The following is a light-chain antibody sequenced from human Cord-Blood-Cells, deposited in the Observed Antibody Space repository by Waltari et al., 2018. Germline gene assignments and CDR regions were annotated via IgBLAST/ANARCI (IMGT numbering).Light chain of an antibody. Sequence: QSVLTQPPSVSGAPGQRVTISCTGSSPNIGAGYYVRWYQQIPGTAPKLLIYGNSKRPSGVPDRFSGSKSGTSASLAITGLQAEDEADYYCQSYDSSLSGSVFGGGTKLTVL. CDR3: QSYDSSLSGSV. CDR2: GNS. V-gene: IGLV1-40*01. CDR1: SPNIGAGYY. J-gene: IGLJ2*01.